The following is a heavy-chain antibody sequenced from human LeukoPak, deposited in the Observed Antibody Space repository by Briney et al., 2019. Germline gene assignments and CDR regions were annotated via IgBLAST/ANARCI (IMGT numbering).Heavy chain of an antibody. Sequence: GGSLRLSCVASRLTFSSYWMYWVRQAPGKGLEWVANINQDGNERYYVDSVKGRFTISRDNAKNSLYLQMDSLRAEDTAVYYCARGNYLDYWGQGTLVTVSS. V-gene: IGHV3-7*01. J-gene: IGHJ4*02. CDR2: INQDGNER. CDR1: RLTFSSYW. CDR3: ARGNYLDY.